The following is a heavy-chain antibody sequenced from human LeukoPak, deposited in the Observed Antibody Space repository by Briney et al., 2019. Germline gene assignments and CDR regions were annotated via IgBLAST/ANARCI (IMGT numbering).Heavy chain of an antibody. J-gene: IGHJ4*02. CDR1: GFTFSSYA. CDR2: ISYDGSNK. V-gene: IGHV3-30-3*01. CDR3: ARDWGYCSSTSCYSDFDY. D-gene: IGHD2-2*01. Sequence: PGRSLRLSCAASGFTFSSYAMHWVRQAPGKGLEWVAVISYDGSNKYYADSAKGRFTISRDNSKNTLYLQMNSLRAEDTAVYYCARDWGYCSSTSCYSDFDYWGQGTLVTVSS.